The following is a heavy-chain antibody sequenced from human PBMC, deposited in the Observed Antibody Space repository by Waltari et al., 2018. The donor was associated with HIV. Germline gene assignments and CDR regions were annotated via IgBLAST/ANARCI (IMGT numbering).Heavy chain of an antibody. Sequence: QVQLVQSGSELTKPGASVKISCRASGYKFTNYAMNWVRQAPGQGPEWMGWINTNTGNPTYAQGFTGRFVFSLDTSVSTAYLQINSLKAEDTAVYYCAKLGMKNWFDPWGQGTLVTVSS. J-gene: IGHJ5*02. CDR1: GYKFTNYA. D-gene: IGHD3-3*02. V-gene: IGHV7-4-1*02. CDR3: AKLGMKNWFDP. CDR2: INTNTGNP.